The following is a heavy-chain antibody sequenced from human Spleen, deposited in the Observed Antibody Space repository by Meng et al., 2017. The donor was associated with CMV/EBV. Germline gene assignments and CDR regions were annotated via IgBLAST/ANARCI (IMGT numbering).Heavy chain of an antibody. Sequence: GGSLRLSCAASGFTFSSYWMHWVRQAPGKGLVWVSRINSDGSSTRYADSVKGRFTISRDKSKNTLYLQMNSLRTEDTAVYYCAKDLPKYCSSTRCYAGPDYWGQGTLVTVSS. CDR1: GFTFSSYW. CDR3: AKDLPKYCSSTRCYAGPDY. CDR2: INSDGSST. J-gene: IGHJ4*02. V-gene: IGHV3-74*01. D-gene: IGHD2-2*01.